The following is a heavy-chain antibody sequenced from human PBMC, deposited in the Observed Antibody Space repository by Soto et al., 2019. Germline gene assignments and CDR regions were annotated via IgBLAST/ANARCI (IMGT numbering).Heavy chain of an antibody. D-gene: IGHD3-22*01. V-gene: IGHV3-7*01. Sequence: EVQLVESGGGLVQPGGSLRLSCAASGFTFSSYWMSWVRQAPGKGLEWVANIKQDGSEKYYVDSVKGRFTISRDNAKNSLYLQMNSLRAEDTAVYYCARPPPTYYYDSSCYYNTEYFQHWGQGTLVTVSS. CDR1: GFTFSSYW. J-gene: IGHJ1*01. CDR2: IKQDGSEK. CDR3: ARPPPTYYYDSSCYYNTEYFQH.